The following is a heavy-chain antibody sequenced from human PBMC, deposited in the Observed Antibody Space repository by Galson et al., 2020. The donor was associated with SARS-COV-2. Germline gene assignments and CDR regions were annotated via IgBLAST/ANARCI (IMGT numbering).Heavy chain of an antibody. D-gene: IGHD3-16*01. CDR2: IYWDDDK. J-gene: IGHJ4*02. CDR1: GFSLSTSGVG. Sequence: SPPTLVKHTQTLTLTCTLSGFSLSTSGVGVGWIRQPTGKALAWPAPIYWDDDKRYSTSLKSRLTITKDTSKNQVVLTMTNMDPVDTATYYCWQRRVMGTYYDYGCKGTRVIGCS. CDR3: WQRRVMGTYYDY. V-gene: IGHV2-5*02.